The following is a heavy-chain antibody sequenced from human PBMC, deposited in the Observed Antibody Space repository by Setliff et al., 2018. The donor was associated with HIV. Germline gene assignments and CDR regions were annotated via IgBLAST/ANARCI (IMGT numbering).Heavy chain of an antibody. Sequence: AASVKVSCKASGYTFTSYDINWVRQATGQGLEWMGWMNPNSGHTGYAQKFQGRVTITSDTSISTAYMELSSLRSEDTAVYYCARGSGFIEAAGTDYWGQGTLVTVSS. CDR1: GYTFTSYD. V-gene: IGHV1-8*03. CDR3: ARGSGFIEAAGTDY. CDR2: MNPNSGHT. J-gene: IGHJ4*02. D-gene: IGHD6-13*01.